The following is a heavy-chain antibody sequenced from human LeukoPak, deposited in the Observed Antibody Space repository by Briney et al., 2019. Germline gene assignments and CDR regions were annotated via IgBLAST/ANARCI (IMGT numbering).Heavy chain of an antibody. Sequence: PGGSLRVSCTASGFTFSNFAMSWVRQAPGKGLEWVSTITGGSGAKYYADCVKGRFTISRDNSKDALYLQMYSLRAEDTAVYFCAKDSPLTTYTSGWSSNSFDYWGQGTLVAVSS. CDR2: ITGGSGAK. CDR1: GFTFSNFA. V-gene: IGHV3-23*01. CDR3: AKDSPLTTYTSGWSSNSFDY. D-gene: IGHD6-19*01. J-gene: IGHJ4*02.